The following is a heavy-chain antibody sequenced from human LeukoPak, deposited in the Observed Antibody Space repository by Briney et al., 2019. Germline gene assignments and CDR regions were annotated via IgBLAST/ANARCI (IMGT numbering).Heavy chain of an antibody. CDR1: GDSISSNSYY. D-gene: IGHD2-21*02. J-gene: IGHJ4*02. V-gene: IGHV4-39*01. Sequence: SETLSLTCTVFGDSISSNSYYWAWIRQPPGKGLEWIGTIYYSGSTYYNPSLKSRVTISIDTSKNQFSLKVNSVTATDTAVYYCARARDGVTEQPPDYWGQGTLVTVSS. CDR2: IYYSGST. CDR3: ARARDGVTEQPPDY.